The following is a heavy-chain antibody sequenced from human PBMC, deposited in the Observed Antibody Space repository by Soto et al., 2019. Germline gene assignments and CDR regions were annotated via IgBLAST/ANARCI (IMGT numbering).Heavy chain of an antibody. D-gene: IGHD6-13*01. V-gene: IGHV3-23*01. CDR1: VFTFSSYA. CDR3: AKDRRHYSSSRYHWFDP. CDR2: ISGSGGST. J-gene: IGHJ5*02. Sequence: GGSLRLSGAAPVFTFSSYAMSWVRQAPGKGLEWVSAISGSGGSTYYADSVKGRFTISRDNSKNTLYLQMNSLRAEDTAVYYCAKDRRHYSSSRYHWFDPWGQGTLVTVSS.